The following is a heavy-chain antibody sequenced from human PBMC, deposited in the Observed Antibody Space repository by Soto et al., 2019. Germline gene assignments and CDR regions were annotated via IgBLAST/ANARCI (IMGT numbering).Heavy chain of an antibody. D-gene: IGHD2-21*01. J-gene: IGHJ4*02. Sequence: QVQLQESGPGLVKPSGTLSLTCAVSGASISDNWWSWVRQPPGKGLEWIGEIYHSGTTHDNPSLWSRVAMSVDKSNNRLSLTLNSGTAADTAVYYCARHISVPRTRGFDYWGQGTLVTVSS. CDR2: IYHSGTT. V-gene: IGHV4-4*02. CDR3: ARHISVPRTRGFDY. CDR1: GASISDNW.